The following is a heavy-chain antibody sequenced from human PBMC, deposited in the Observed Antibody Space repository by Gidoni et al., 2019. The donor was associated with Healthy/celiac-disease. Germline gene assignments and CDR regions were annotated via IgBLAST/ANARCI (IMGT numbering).Heavy chain of an antibody. CDR2: IKSKTDGGAT. J-gene: IGHJ4*02. D-gene: IGHD3-22*01. Sequence: EVQLVESGGGLVKPGGSLRLSCAASGFTFSNAWMSWVRQAPGKGLEWVGRIKSKTDGGATDYAAPVKGRFTISRDDSKNTLYLQMNSLKTEDTAVYYCTTDLPPPNDRGVGYFDYWGQGTLVTVSS. CDR3: TTDLPPPNDRGVGYFDY. CDR1: GFTFSNAW. V-gene: IGHV3-15*01.